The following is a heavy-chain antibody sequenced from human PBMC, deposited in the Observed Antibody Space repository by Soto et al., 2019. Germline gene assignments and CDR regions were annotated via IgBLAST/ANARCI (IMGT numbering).Heavy chain of an antibody. Sequence: GSLRLSCAASGFTFSSYAMHWVRQAPGKGLEWVAVISYDGSNKYYADSVKGRFTISRDNSKNTLYLQMNSLRAEDTAVYYCARAAIVVVVAATLNWFDPWGQGTLVTVSS. CDR1: GFTFSSYA. V-gene: IGHV3-30-3*01. CDR3: ARAAIVVVVAATLNWFDP. J-gene: IGHJ5*02. CDR2: ISYDGSNK. D-gene: IGHD2-15*01.